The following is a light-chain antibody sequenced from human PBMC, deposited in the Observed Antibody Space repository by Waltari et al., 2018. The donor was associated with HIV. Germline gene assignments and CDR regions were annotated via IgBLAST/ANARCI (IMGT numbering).Light chain of an antibody. CDR3: AAWDDSLNGAV. J-gene: IGLJ3*02. V-gene: IGLV1-44*01. CDR1: SSNIGSNI. CDR2: RNN. Sequence: QSVLTQPPSASGTPGPRVTIPCSGSSSNIGSNIVNWYQQLPGTAPKLLIYRNNQRPSGDPDRFSGSKSGTSASLAISGLQSEDDADYYCAAWDDSLNGAVFGGGTKLTVL.